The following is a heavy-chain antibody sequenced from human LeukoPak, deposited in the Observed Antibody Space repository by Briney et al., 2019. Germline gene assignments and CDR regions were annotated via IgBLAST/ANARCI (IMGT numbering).Heavy chain of an antibody. CDR2: ISYDGSNK. CDR1: GFTFSTYG. V-gene: IGHV3-30*18. CDR3: AKDYNYGYGYYFDY. J-gene: IGHJ4*02. Sequence: GGSLRLSCAASGFTFSTYGMQWVRQAPGKGLEWVAVISYDGSNKHYADSVKGRFTISRDNSKNTLYLQMNSLRAEDTAVYYCAKDYNYGYGYYFDYWGQGTLVTVSS. D-gene: IGHD3-10*01.